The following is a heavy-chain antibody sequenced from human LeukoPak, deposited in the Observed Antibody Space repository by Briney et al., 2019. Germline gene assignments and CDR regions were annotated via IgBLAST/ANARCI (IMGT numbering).Heavy chain of an antibody. CDR2: ISYDGSNK. CDR1: GFTFSTYG. V-gene: IGHV3-30*18. CDR3: AKDYNYGYGYYFDY. J-gene: IGHJ4*02. Sequence: GGSLRLSCAASGFTFSTYGMQWVRQAPGKGLEWVAVISYDGSNKHYADSVKGRFTISRDNSKNTLYLQMNSLRAEDTAVYYCAKDYNYGYGYYFDYWGQGTLVTVSS. D-gene: IGHD3-10*01.